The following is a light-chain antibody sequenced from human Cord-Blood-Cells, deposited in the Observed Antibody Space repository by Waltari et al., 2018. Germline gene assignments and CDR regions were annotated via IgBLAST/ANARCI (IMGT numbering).Light chain of an antibody. Sequence: IVLTQSPGTLSLSPGERATLSCRASQSVSSSFLAWYQQKPGQAPRLLIYGASSRATGIPDRFSGSGSGTDFTLTISRLEPEDFAVYYCQQYGSSPLFTFGPGTKVDIK. V-gene: IGKV3-20*01. CDR1: QSVSSSF. CDR3: QQYGSSPLFT. CDR2: GAS. J-gene: IGKJ3*01.